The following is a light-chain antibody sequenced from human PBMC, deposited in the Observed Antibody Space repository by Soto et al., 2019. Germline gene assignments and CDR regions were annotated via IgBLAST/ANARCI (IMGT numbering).Light chain of an antibody. J-gene: IGKJ1*01. CDR1: QSIDTW. CDR3: QEYRNDYGT. Sequence: DIQMTQSPATLAASVGDRVIITCRASQSIDTWLAWYQQKAGKAPNLLIYKASRLESGVPSRFSGSGSGTEFTLTISSLQPEDFGSYYCQEYRNDYGTFGQGTKVEMK. CDR2: KAS. V-gene: IGKV1-5*03.